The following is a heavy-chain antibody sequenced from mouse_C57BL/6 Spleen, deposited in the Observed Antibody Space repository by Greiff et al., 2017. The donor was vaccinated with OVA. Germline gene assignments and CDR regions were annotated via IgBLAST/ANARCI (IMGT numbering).Heavy chain of an antibody. J-gene: IGHJ4*01. V-gene: IGHV1-15*01. D-gene: IGHD2-3*01. CDR1: GYTFTDYE. CDR3: TRWLLRSYAMDY. Sequence: QVQLQQSGAELVRPGASVTLSCKASGYTFTDYEMHWVKQTPVHGLEWIGAIDPDTGGTAYNQKFKGKAILTADKSSSTAYMELRSLTSEDSAVYYCTRWLLRSYAMDYWGQGTSVTVSS. CDR2: IDPDTGGT.